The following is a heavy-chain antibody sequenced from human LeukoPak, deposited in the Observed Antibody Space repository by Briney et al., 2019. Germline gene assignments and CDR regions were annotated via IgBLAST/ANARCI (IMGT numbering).Heavy chain of an antibody. CDR2: IYHSGST. V-gene: IGHV4-38-2*02. CDR3: ARDVRMRCSSTSCNDPGWFDP. CDR1: GYSISSGYY. J-gene: IGHJ5*02. Sequence: SETLSLTCAVSGYSISSGYYWGWIRQPPGKGLEWIGSIYHSGSTYYNPSLKSRVTISVDTSKNQFSLKLSSVTAADTAVYYCARDVRMRCSSTSCNDPGWFDPWGQGTLVTLSS. D-gene: IGHD2-2*01.